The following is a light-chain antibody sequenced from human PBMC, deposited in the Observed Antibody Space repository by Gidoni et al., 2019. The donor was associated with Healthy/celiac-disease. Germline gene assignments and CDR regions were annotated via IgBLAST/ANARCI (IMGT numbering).Light chain of an antibody. CDR2: DAS. J-gene: IGKJ5*01. V-gene: IGKV3-11*01. Sequence: EIVLTQSLATLPLSPGARATLSCRASQSVSSCLAWYQQKPGQAPRLLIYDASNRATGSPARFSGSGSGTDFTLTISSLVHEDYAVYYCQQRSNWHPITFGQGKRLEIK. CDR1: QSVSSC. CDR3: QQRSNWHPIT.